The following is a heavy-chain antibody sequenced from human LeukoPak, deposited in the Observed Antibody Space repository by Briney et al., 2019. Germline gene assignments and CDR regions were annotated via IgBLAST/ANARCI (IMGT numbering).Heavy chain of an antibody. J-gene: IGHJ4*02. V-gene: IGHV3-23*01. CDR2: ISGSGGST. Sequence: GGSLRLSCAASGFTFSSYAMSWVRQAPGKGLEWVSAISGSGGSTYYAAFVKGRFTISRDNSKTTLYLQMNSLRAEDTAVDYCAKDGHGQQLAFDYWGQGTLVTVSS. CDR3: AKDGHGQQLAFDY. CDR1: GFTFSSYA. D-gene: IGHD6-13*01.